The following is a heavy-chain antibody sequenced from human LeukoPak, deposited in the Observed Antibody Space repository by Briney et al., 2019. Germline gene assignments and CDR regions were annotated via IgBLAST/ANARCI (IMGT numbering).Heavy chain of an antibody. J-gene: IGHJ6*03. CDR3: AKDGDCSSTSCYKGHYYYYYYMDV. CDR2: IRYDGSNK. D-gene: IGHD2-2*01. Sequence: GGSLRLSCAASGFTFSSYGMHWVRQAPGKGLEWVAFIRYDGSNKYYADSVKGRFTISRDNSKNTLYLQMNSLRAEDTAVYYCAKDGDCSSTSCYKGHYYYYYYMDVWGKGTTVTVSS. V-gene: IGHV3-30*02. CDR1: GFTFSSYG.